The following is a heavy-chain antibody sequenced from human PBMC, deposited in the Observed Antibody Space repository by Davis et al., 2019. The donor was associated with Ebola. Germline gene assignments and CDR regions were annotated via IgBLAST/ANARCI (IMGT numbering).Heavy chain of an antibody. V-gene: IGHV5-51*01. CDR3: ARHESIAAGWFDP. D-gene: IGHD6-13*01. J-gene: IGHJ5*02. CDR1: GFSFPSYW. CDR2: IYPGDSDT. Sequence: GESLKISCQGSGFSFPSYWIAWVRQMPGKGLEWMGIIYPGDSDTNYSPSFQGHVTISADKSISTAYLQWSSLKASDTAMYYCARHESIAAGWFDPWGQGTLVTVSS.